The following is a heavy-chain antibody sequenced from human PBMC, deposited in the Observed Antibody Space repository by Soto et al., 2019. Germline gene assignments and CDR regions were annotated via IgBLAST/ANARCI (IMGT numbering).Heavy chain of an antibody. D-gene: IGHD6-19*01. V-gene: IGHV3-49*03. Sequence: PGGPRRLPRTTSGFTFGDFALTWFPPPPGKGLEWVGFIRSKAYGGTTEYAASVKGRFTISRDDSKSIAYLQMNSLKTEDTAVFYCARAGSLQWMVREDYWGQGTLVTVSS. CDR2: IRSKAYGGTT. CDR3: ARAGSLQWMVREDY. CDR1: GFTFGDFA. J-gene: IGHJ4*02.